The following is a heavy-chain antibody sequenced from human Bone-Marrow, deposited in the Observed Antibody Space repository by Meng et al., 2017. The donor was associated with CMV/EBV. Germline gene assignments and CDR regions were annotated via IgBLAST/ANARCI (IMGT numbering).Heavy chain of an antibody. CDR1: GYTFSSYG. V-gene: IGHV1-18*01. CDR3: ARTKFGELGAYYFDY. D-gene: IGHD3-10*01. J-gene: IGHJ4*02. CDR2: ISAYNGNT. Sequence: ASVKVSCKASGYTFSSYGISWVRQAPGQGLEWMGWISAYNGNTNYAQKLQGRVTMTTDTSTSTAYMELRSLRSDDTAVYYCARTKFGELGAYYFDYWGQGTLVTFSS.